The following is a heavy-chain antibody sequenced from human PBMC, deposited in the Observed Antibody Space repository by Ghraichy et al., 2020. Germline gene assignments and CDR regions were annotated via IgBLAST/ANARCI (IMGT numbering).Heavy chain of an antibody. CDR1: GFTFSTHD. J-gene: IGHJ4*02. D-gene: IGHD3-10*01. CDR2: IVTTGDT. CDR3: ARGGGTYYSDSGSLNKFSY. Sequence: ETLSLTCAASGFTFSTHDMHWVRQAPGKGLEWVSAIVTTGDTYRASSVKGRFTVFRDNVKNSVYLQMNSLRVGDTAVYYCARGGGTYYSDSGSLNKFSYWGQGTLVAVSP. V-gene: IGHV3-13*01.